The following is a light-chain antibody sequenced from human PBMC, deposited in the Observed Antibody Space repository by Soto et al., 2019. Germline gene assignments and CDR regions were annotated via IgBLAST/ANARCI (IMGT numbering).Light chain of an antibody. J-gene: IGKJ4*02. CDR2: WAS. CDR3: QQYYNTPLT. V-gene: IGKV4-1*01. Sequence: IETTPSPESLAVSLGERATINCKSSQSVLYNSTNKSYLAWYQQRLGQPPKVLIYWASTRESGVPARFSGSGSGTDVTLTISSLQAEDVALYYCQQYYNTPLTCGGGTKG. CDR1: QSVLYNSTNKSY.